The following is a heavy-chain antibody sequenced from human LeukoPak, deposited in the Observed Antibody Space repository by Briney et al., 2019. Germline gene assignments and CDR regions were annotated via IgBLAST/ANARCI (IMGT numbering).Heavy chain of an antibody. D-gene: IGHD5-24*01. V-gene: IGHV4-4*09. CDR2: IYPSGST. J-gene: IGHJ4*02. CDR3: GCGYNPIDY. Sequence: SETLSLTCTVSGGSISSYYWSWIRQPPGKGLEWIGNIYPSGSTNYNPPLKSRVTISVDSSKNQFSLKLSSVTAADTAVYYCGCGYNPIDYWGQGTLVTVSS. CDR1: GGSISSYY.